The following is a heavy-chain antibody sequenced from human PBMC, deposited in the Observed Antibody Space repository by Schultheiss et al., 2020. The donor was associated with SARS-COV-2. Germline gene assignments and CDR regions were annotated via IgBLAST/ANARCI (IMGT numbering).Heavy chain of an antibody. V-gene: IGHV3-23*01. Sequence: GGSLRLSCAASGFTFSSYAMSWVRQAPGKGLEWVSGLSYSGDRTYYADSVKGRFTISRDNSKNTLYLQMNSLRAEDTAVYYCAVYYDFWSGYYSYSYYYYGMDVWGQGTTVTVSS. CDR2: LSYSGDRT. CDR1: GFTFSSYA. J-gene: IGHJ6*02. CDR3: AVYYDFWSGYYSYSYYYYGMDV. D-gene: IGHD3-3*01.